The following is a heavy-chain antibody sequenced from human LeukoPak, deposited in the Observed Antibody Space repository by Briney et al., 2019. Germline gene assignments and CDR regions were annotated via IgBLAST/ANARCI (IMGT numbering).Heavy chain of an antibody. V-gene: IGHV3-48*02. CDR1: GFTFSSYS. Sequence: GGALRLSCAASGFTFSSYSMNWVRQAPGKGLEWVSYISNSSSTKYYADSVKGLFTISRDNAKNSLYLLMNILRDEGSAVYYGAGGVTFGGVIVVGFDYWGQGALVTVSS. CDR2: ISNSSSTK. CDR3: AGGVTFGGVIVVGFDY. J-gene: IGHJ4*02. D-gene: IGHD3-16*02.